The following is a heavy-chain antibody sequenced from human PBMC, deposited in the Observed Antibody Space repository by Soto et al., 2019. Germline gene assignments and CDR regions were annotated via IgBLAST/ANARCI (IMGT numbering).Heavy chain of an antibody. V-gene: IGHV3-23*01. J-gene: IGHJ6*02. CDR3: ARGDRGGSGSPASYYYSGLDV. CDR2: VSAGGDMT. Sequence: QLLESGGHLVQPGGSLRLSCAASGFTFSSYAMSWVRQAPGKGLEWVSSVSAGGDMTYYSDSVKGRFTISRDNSNNVLFLQMNSLRIEDTALYYCARGDRGGSGSPASYYYSGLDVWGQGTTVTVSS. CDR1: GFTFSSYA. D-gene: IGHD2-15*01.